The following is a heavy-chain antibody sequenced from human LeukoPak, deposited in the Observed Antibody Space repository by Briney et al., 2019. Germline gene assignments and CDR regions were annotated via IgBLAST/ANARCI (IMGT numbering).Heavy chain of an antibody. D-gene: IGHD2-15*01. CDR3: ARENRYCSGGSCYPELYYYMDV. CDR1: GGSISSYY. V-gene: IGHV4-59*01. J-gene: IGHJ6*03. Sequence: SETLSLTCTVSGGSISSYYWSWIRQPPGKGLEWIGYMYYSGSTNYNPSLKSRVTISVDTSKNQFSLKLSSVTAADTAVYYCARENRYCSGGSCYPELYYYMDVWGKGTTVTISS. CDR2: MYYSGST.